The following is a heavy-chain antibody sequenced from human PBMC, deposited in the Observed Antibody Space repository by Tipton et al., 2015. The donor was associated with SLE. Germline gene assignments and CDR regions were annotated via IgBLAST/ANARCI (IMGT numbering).Heavy chain of an antibody. CDR3: ARALYSSSSYYMDV. V-gene: IGHV5-51*03. CDR1: DYNFHSYW. CDR2: IYAGDSDT. J-gene: IGHJ6*03. Sequence: QLVQSGAEVKRPGESLKISCKHPDYNFHSYWIGWVRQTAGKGLEWIGIIYAGDSDTRYSPSFQGQVPISVDKSISTAYLQWSSLQAADSAMYYCARALYSSSSYYMDVWGKGTTVTVSS. D-gene: IGHD6-13*01.